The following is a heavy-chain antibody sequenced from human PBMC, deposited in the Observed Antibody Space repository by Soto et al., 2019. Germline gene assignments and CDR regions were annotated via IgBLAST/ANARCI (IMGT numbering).Heavy chain of an antibody. V-gene: IGHV1-46*03. CDR1: GYTFISYY. CDR2: INPSGGTA. CDR3: ARAGGIAAAIYYFDY. D-gene: IGHD6-13*01. Sequence: GASVKVSCKASGYTFISYYIHWVRQAPGQGLEWMGMINPSGGTASYAQRFQGRVTMTRDTSTSTVYMEPTSLRSEDTGMYYCARAGGIAAAIYYFDYWG. J-gene: IGHJ4*01.